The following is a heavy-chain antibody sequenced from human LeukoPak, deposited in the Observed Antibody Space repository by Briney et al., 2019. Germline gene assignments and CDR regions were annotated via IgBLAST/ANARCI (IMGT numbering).Heavy chain of an antibody. CDR3: ARDSDVWRFRGVGYYYMDV. CDR1: GYTFTSYG. V-gene: IGHV1-18*01. CDR2: ISVYNGNT. Sequence: ASVKVSCKASGYTFTSYGISWVRQAPGQGLEWMGWISVYNGNTNYAQKLQGRVTMTTDTSTSTAYMELRSLRSDDTAVYYCARDSDVWRFRGVGYYYMDVWGKGTTVTVSS. D-gene: IGHD3-3*01. J-gene: IGHJ6*03.